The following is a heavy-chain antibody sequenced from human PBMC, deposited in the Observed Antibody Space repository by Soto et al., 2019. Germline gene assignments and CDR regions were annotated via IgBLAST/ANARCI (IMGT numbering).Heavy chain of an antibody. J-gene: IGHJ4*02. Sequence: QVQLVESGGGVVQPGKSLRLSCAASGFTFSTYGMHWVRQAPGKGLEWVAVIWYDGSNKYHGDSLKGRFTISRDNSKNTLYLQINNLRAEDTAVYYCGRDGALWDTDVVDSWGQGTLVTVSS. CDR2: IWYDGSNK. D-gene: IGHD1-26*01. CDR1: GFTFSTYG. CDR3: GRDGALWDTDVVDS. V-gene: IGHV3-33*01.